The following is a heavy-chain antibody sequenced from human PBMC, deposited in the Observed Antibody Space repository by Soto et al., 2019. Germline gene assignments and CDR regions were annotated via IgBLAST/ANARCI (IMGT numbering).Heavy chain of an antibody. J-gene: IGHJ6*02. CDR1: GYTFTSYG. Sequence: GASVKVSCKASGYTFTSYGISWVRQAPGQGLEWMGWISAYNGNTNYAQKLQGRVTMTTDTSTSTAYMELRSLRSDDTAVYYGATPLRVGVAATGGHGRDVWGQGTTVTVPS. CDR3: ATPLRVGVAATGGHGRDV. V-gene: IGHV1-18*01. D-gene: IGHD2-15*01. CDR2: ISAYNGNT.